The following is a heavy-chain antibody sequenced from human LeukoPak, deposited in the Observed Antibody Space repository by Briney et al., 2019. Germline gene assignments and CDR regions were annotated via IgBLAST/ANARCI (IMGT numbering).Heavy chain of an antibody. Sequence: PSQTLSLTCTVSGGSISSGGYYWSWIRQHPGKGLEWIGYIYYSGSTYYNPSLKSRVTISVDTSKNQFSLKLSSVTAADTAVYSCARAHSYDFWSGTYNWFDPWGQGTLVTVSS. CDR1: GGSISSGGYY. J-gene: IGHJ5*02. CDR2: IYYSGST. CDR3: ARAHSYDFWSGTYNWFDP. D-gene: IGHD3-3*01. V-gene: IGHV4-31*03.